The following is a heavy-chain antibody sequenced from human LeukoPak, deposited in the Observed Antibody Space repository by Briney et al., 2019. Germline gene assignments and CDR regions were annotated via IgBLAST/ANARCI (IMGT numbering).Heavy chain of an antibody. CDR1: GYTFTSYD. J-gene: IGHJ5*02. Sequence: AASVKVSCKASGYTFTSYDINWVRQATGLGLEWMGWMNPNSGDTGSAQKFQGRVTMTRNTSISTAYMELSSLRSEDPAVYYCARVDSSRFSSESPNWFDPWGQGTLVTVSS. V-gene: IGHV1-8*01. CDR3: ARVDSSRFSSESPNWFDP. CDR2: MNPNSGDT. D-gene: IGHD3-22*01.